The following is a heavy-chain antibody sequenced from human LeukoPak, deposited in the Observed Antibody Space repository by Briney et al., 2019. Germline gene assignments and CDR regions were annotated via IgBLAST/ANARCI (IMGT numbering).Heavy chain of an antibody. CDR3: AKDLVGSYGPNLYYFDY. Sequence: GGSLRLSCAASGFTFSSYAMSWVRQAPGKGLEWVSAISGGGGSTHYADSVKGRFTISRDNSKNTLYLQMNSLRAEDTAVYYCAKDLVGSYGPNLYYFDYWGQGTLVTVSS. J-gene: IGHJ4*02. V-gene: IGHV3-23*01. D-gene: IGHD5-18*01. CDR1: GFTFSSYA. CDR2: ISGGGGST.